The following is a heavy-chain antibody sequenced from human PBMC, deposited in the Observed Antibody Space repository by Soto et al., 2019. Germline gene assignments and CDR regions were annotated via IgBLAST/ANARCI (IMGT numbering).Heavy chain of an antibody. CDR3: AKEEGWLQIRRYFEY. V-gene: IGHV3-30*18. CDR2: ISYDGSNR. D-gene: IGHD5-12*01. J-gene: IGHJ4*02. CDR1: GFTFSPNG. Sequence: GEPLRLSCTASGFTFSPNGMHRVRQAPSEGLEWVAVISYDGSNRYYAGAVKGRFTISRDNCKNTLYLQMNSRRAEDTAVYYCAKEEGWLQIRRYFEYCGEGTLVSVA.